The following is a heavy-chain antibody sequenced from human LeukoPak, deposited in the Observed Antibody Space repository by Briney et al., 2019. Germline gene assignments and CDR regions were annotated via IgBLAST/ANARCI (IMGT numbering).Heavy chain of an antibody. V-gene: IGHV3-30*04. J-gene: IGHJ4*02. Sequence: WGSLRLSCAASGFTFSSYPMHWVRQAPGRGLEWVAVIAQDDVIKYDTDSVKGRFTISRDNSKSTLYLQMNSLRTEDTALYFCARDPMVGSPDYFDHWGQGTLVTVSS. CDR2: IAQDDVIK. CDR3: ARDPMVGSPDYFDH. CDR1: GFTFSSYP. D-gene: IGHD4/OR15-4a*01.